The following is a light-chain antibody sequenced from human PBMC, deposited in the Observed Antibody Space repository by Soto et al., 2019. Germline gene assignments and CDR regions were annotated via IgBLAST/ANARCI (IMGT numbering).Light chain of an antibody. CDR2: EVS. V-gene: IGLV2-14*01. CDR3: SSFTSTSSTLV. CDR1: SSDVGGYNY. J-gene: IGLJ2*01. Sequence: QSALTQPASVSGSPGQSITISCTGTSSDVGGYNYVSWYQQHPGKPPKLMICEVSNWPSGISYRFSGSKSGNTASLTISGLQAEDEADYYCSSFTSTSSTLVFGGGTQLTVL.